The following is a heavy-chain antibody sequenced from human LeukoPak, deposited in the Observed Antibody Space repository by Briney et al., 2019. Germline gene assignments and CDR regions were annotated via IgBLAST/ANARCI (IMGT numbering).Heavy chain of an antibody. Sequence: SETLSLTCTISGGSVSDYYWSWIRQSPGKGLEWIGYIYHTGSTSYSPSRKSRVTISADTSQNQFSLKLSSVTAADTAVYYCASRKLGNDYWGQGTLVTVSS. J-gene: IGHJ4*02. CDR1: GGSVSDYY. V-gene: IGHV4-59*02. CDR2: IYHTGST. CDR3: ASRKLGNDY. D-gene: IGHD7-27*01.